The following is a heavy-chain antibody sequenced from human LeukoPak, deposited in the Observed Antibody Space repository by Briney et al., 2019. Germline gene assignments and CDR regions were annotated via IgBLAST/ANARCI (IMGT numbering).Heavy chain of an antibody. CDR2: ISSSGSTI. CDR1: GFTFSSYE. Sequence: GGSLRLSCAASGFTFSSYEMNWVRQAPGKGLEWVSYISSSGSTIYYADSVKGRFTISRDNAKNSLYLQMNSLRAEDTAVYYCASFALYSGWSDYFDYWGQGTLVTVSS. CDR3: ASFALYSGWSDYFDY. V-gene: IGHV3-48*03. D-gene: IGHD6-19*01. J-gene: IGHJ4*02.